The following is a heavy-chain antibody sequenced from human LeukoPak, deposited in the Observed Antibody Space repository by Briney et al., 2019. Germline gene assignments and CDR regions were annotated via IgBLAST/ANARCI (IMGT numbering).Heavy chain of an antibody. Sequence: GESLKISCKGSGYSFTSYWIGWVRQMPGKGLEWMGIIYPGDSDTRYSPSFQGQVTISADKSISTAYLQWSSLKASDTAMYYCARPQAPAYYCDSSGSNFDLWGRGTLVTVSS. J-gene: IGHJ2*01. CDR1: GYSFTSYW. V-gene: IGHV5-51*01. CDR2: IYPGDSDT. D-gene: IGHD3-22*01. CDR3: ARPQAPAYYCDSSGSNFDL.